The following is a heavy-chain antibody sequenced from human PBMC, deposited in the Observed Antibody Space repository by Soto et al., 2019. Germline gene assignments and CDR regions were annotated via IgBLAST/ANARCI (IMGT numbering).Heavy chain of an antibody. CDR2: ISSSSDTI. CDR3: ARGRTADY. D-gene: IGHD2-2*01. Sequence: PGGSLRLSCAASGFTFSRYSMNWVRQAPGKGLEWLSYISSSSDTIYLADSVRGRFTISRDSAKNSLYLQMNSLRDEDTAVYYCARGRTADYWGQGTLVTVSS. V-gene: IGHV3-48*02. CDR1: GFTFSRYS. J-gene: IGHJ4*02.